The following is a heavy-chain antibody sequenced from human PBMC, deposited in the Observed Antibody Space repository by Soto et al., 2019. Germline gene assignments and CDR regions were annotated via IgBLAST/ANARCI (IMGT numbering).Heavy chain of an antibody. CDR2: ISYDGNNK. D-gene: IGHD2-15*01. CDR1: GFTFSSYG. Sequence: QVQLVESGGGVVQPGRSLRLSCAASGFTFSSYGMHWVRQAPGKGLEWVAVISYDGNNKYYADSVKGRFTISRDNSKNTLYLQMNRLRAEDTAVYYCAKDEVLVVAVARDYYGMDVWGQGTTVTVSS. V-gene: IGHV3-30*18. CDR3: AKDEVLVVAVARDYYGMDV. J-gene: IGHJ6*02.